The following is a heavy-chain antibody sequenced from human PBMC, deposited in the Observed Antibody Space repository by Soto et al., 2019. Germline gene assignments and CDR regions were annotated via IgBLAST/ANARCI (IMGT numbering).Heavy chain of an antibody. D-gene: IGHD1-7*01. J-gene: IGHJ6*02. V-gene: IGHV3-48*02. CDR3: ARVFRPEGTSLYYYYGTDV. CDR2: SSSSSSTI. CDR1: GFTFSSYS. Sequence: LRLSCAASGFTFSSYSMNWVRQAPGKGLEWVSYSSSSSSTIYYADSAKGRFSISRDNAKNSLYLQMNSLRDEDTAVYYCARVFRPEGTSLYYYYGTDVWGQGTTVTVSS.